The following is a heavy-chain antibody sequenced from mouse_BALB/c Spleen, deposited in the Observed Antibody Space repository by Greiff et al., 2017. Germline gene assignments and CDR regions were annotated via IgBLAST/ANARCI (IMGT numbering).Heavy chain of an antibody. Sequence: DVQLQESGPGLVKPSQSLSLTCTVTGYSITSDYAWNWIRQFPGNKLEWMGYISYSGSTSYNPSLKSRISITRDTSKNQFFLQLNSVTTEDTATYYCARDLYGNPAWFAYWGQGTLVTVSA. J-gene: IGHJ3*01. CDR2: ISYSGST. CDR3: ARDLYGNPAWFAY. CDR1: GYSITSDYA. D-gene: IGHD2-1*01. V-gene: IGHV3-2*02.